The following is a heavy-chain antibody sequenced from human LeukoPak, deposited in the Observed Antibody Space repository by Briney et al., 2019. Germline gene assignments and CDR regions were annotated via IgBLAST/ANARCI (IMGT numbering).Heavy chain of an antibody. Sequence: PGGSLRLSCVVSGFTFTNYWMGWVRQAPGKGLEWVGNIKPDGSDKYYMDSMKGRFTISRDNSESSLHLHMNSLRAEDTAVYYCARVGPQGADHYVDVWGKGTTATISS. D-gene: IGHD3-16*01. J-gene: IGHJ6*03. CDR3: ARVGPQGADHYVDV. CDR1: GFTFTNYW. V-gene: IGHV3-7*01. CDR2: IKPDGSDK.